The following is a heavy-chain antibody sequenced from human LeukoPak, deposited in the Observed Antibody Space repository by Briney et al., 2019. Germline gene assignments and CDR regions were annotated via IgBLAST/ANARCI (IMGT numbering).Heavy chain of an antibody. CDR1: GFTFSSYW. D-gene: IGHD2-2*01. Sequence: PGGSLRLSCAASGFTFSSYWMSWVRQAPGKGLEWVANIKQDGSEKYYVDSVKGRFTISRDNAKNSLYLQMNSLRAEDTAVYYCAREDCSSTSCYRLGVYYYYMDVWGKGTTVTVSS. J-gene: IGHJ6*03. CDR3: AREDCSSTSCYRLGVYYYYMDV. CDR2: IKQDGSEK. V-gene: IGHV3-7*01.